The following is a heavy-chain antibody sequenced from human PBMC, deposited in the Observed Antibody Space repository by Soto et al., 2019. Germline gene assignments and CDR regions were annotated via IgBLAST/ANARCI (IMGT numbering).Heavy chain of an antibody. CDR1: GFTFSSTW. J-gene: IGHJ4*02. V-gene: IGHV3-15*01. D-gene: IGHD4-17*01. CDR2: IKSNFDGGTT. CDR3: STALTVTNF. Sequence: EVQVVESGGGLVKPGGSLRLSCAVSGFTFSSTWMNWVRQAPGKGLEWLGRIKSNFDGGTTDYAAPVQGRLTISRDDSKNMLYLQMNSLKTADTAMYYCSTALTVTNFWGQGTLVTVSS.